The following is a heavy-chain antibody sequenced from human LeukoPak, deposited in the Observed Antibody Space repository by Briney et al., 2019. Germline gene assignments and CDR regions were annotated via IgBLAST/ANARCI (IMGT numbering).Heavy chain of an antibody. V-gene: IGHV3-74*01. Sequence: PGGSLRLSCAASGFTSSSYWMHWVRQAPGKGLVWVSRINSDGSNTNYADSVKGRSTISRDNAKNTVYLQMNSLRAEDTAVYYCARGRGPYGWFDPWGQGTLVIVSS. CDR2: INSDGSNT. J-gene: IGHJ5*02. CDR3: ARGRGPYGWFDP. D-gene: IGHD3-10*01. CDR1: GFTSSSYW.